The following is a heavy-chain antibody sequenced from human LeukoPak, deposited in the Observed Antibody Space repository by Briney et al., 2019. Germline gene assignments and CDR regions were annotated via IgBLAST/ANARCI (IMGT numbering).Heavy chain of an antibody. CDR3: ARQCSGGSCYTLNNFDY. D-gene: IGHD2-15*01. V-gene: IGHV4-34*01. CDR2: INHSGST. J-gene: IGHJ4*02. Sequence: SETLSLTCAVYGGSFSGYYWSWIRQPPGKGLEWIGEINHSGSTNYNPSLKSRVTISVDTSKNQFSLKLSPVTAADTAVYYCARQCSGGSCYTLNNFDYWGQGTLVTVSS. CDR1: GGSFSGYY.